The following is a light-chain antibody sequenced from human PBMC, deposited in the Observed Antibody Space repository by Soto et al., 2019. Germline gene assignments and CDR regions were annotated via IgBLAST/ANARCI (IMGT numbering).Light chain of an antibody. V-gene: IGKV2-40*01. J-gene: IGKJ2*01. Sequence: DIVMTQTPLSLPVTPGEPASISCRSSQSLLDSDDGNTYLDWYLQKPGQSPQLLIYTLSYRPSGVPDRFSGSGSGTDFTLKISRVEAEDVGVYCCMQRIEFPSKAYTFGQGTNLEIK. CDR2: TLS. CDR3: MQRIEFPSKAYT. CDR1: QSLLDSDDGNTY.